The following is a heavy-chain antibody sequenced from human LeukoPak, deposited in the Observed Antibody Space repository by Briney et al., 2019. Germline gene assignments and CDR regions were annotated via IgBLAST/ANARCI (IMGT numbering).Heavy chain of an antibody. CDR2: IWYDGSNK. V-gene: IGHV3-33*01. D-gene: IGHD3-3*01. J-gene: IGHJ5*02. Sequence: GGSLRLSCAASGFTFSSYGMHWVRQAPGKGLEWVAVIWYDGSNKYYADSVKGRFTISRDNSKNTLYLQMNSLRAEDTAVYYCARGSRRFCGVVIKRCHWFDPWGQGTLVTVSS. CDR1: GFTFSSYG. CDR3: ARGSRRFCGVVIKRCHWFDP.